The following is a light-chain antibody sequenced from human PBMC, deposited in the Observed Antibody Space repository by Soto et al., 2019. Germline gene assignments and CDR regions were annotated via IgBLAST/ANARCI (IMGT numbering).Light chain of an antibody. CDR2: GAS. CDR3: QHYYNWPPWT. CDR1: QSVSNN. J-gene: IGKJ1*01. Sequence: IVKAQSPARLSVSPGESSTLSCRASQSVSNNLAWYQQKPGQAPRPLIYGASTRANDIPARFSGSGSGTEFTLTIRSLQSEDIAVYYCQHYYNWPPWTFGQGTKVDIK. V-gene: IGKV3-15*01.